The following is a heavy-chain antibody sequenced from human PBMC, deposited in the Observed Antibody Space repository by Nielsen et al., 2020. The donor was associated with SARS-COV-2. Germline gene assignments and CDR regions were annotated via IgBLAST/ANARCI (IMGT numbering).Heavy chain of an antibody. J-gene: IGHJ4*02. CDR3: AKDSRRYFDSGFVDY. CDR1: GFTFSSYG. CDR2: ISYDGSNK. V-gene: IGHV3-30*18. Sequence: GSLRLSCAASGFTFSSYGMHWVRQAPGKGLEWVAVISYDGSNKYYADSVKGRFTISRDNSKNTLYLQMNSLRAEDTAVYYCAKDSRRYFDSGFVDYWGQGTLVTVSS. D-gene: IGHD3-9*01.